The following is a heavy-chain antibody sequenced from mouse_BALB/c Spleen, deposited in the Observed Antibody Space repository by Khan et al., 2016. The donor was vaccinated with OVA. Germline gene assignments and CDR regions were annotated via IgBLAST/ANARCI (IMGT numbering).Heavy chain of an antibody. V-gene: IGHV1-7*01. J-gene: IGHJ3*01. CDR1: GYTFTNYW. CDR2: IDPTTGYT. CDR3: TSHGCCYTWFGY. Sequence: QVQLKQSGAELAKPGASVKMSCKASGYTFTNYWMHWVKQRPGQGLEWIGYIDPTTGYTEYNQKFKDKATLTADTSSSTAYMQLSSLTSEDSAVXYCTSHGCCYTWFGYWGQGTLVTVSA. D-gene: IGHD1-1*01.